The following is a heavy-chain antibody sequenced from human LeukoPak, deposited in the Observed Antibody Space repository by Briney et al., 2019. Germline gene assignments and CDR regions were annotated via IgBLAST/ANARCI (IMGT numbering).Heavy chain of an antibody. CDR3: ARRRLHRLYYDSSGYYHDAFDI. Sequence: ALVKVSCKPSGYTFTNFGINWVRQAPGQGLEWMGWISAYNGNTNYAQKFRRRVTMNTDTSTRTDYMELRSLRSDDTAVYYCARRRLHRLYYDSSGYYHDAFDIWGQGTMVTVSS. CDR1: GYTFTNFG. D-gene: IGHD3-22*01. J-gene: IGHJ3*02. CDR2: ISAYNGNT. V-gene: IGHV1-18*01.